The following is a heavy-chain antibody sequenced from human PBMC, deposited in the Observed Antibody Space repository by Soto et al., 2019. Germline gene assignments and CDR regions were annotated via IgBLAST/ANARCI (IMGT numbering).Heavy chain of an antibody. CDR3: ARVGCSGGSCYSGYYGMDV. J-gene: IGHJ6*02. CDR2: IYHSGST. CDR1: GGSISSSNW. Sequence: PSETLSLTCAVSGGSISSSNWWSWVRQPPGKGLEWIGEIYHSGSTNYNPSLKSRVTISVDKSKNQFSLKLSSVTAADTAVYYCARVGCSGGSCYSGYYGMDVWGQGTTVTVS. D-gene: IGHD2-15*01. V-gene: IGHV4-4*02.